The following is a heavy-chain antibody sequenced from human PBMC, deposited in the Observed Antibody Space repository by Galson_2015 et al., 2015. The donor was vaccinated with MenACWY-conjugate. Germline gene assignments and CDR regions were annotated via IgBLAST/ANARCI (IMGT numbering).Heavy chain of an antibody. V-gene: IGHV1-18*01. CDR1: GYTFRNYG. D-gene: IGHD2-15*01. Sequence: SVKVSCKASGYTFRNYGINWVRLAPGQGLEWMGWISAYNGNTNYAQKLQGRVTMTTDTSTSTAYMELRSLRSDDTAVYYCARDKLSSRVTFYYYGMDVWGQGTTVTVSS. CDR2: ISAYNGNT. J-gene: IGHJ6*02. CDR3: ARDKLSSRVTFYYYGMDV.